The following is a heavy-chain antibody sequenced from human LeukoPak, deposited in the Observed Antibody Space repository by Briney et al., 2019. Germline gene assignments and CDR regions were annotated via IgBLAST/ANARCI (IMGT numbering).Heavy chain of an antibody. CDR3: AKDLVTMVRGARDYYMDV. Sequence: GGSLRLSCAASGFTFSSYAMSWVRQAPGKGLEWVSAISGSGGSPYYADSVKGRFTLSRDNSKNTLYLQMNSLRAEDTAVYYCAKDLVTMVRGARDYYMDVWGKGTTVTVSS. D-gene: IGHD3-10*01. J-gene: IGHJ6*03. CDR1: GFTFSSYA. CDR2: ISGSGGSP. V-gene: IGHV3-23*01.